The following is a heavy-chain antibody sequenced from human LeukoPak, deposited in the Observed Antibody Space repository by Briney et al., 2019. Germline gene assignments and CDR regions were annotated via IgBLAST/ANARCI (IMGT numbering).Heavy chain of an antibody. CDR2: IYYTGKT. D-gene: IGHD3-10*01. Sequence: SETLSLTCTVSGGSISSYHWSWFRQPPGKALEWIGYIYYTGKTYYNPSLEGRVTILVDTSRNHSSVKLSSVTAADTAVYYCARSQNYYGSGDYWSQGTLVTVSS. J-gene: IGHJ4*02. CDR3: ARSQNYYGSGDY. V-gene: IGHV4-59*01. CDR1: GGSISSYH.